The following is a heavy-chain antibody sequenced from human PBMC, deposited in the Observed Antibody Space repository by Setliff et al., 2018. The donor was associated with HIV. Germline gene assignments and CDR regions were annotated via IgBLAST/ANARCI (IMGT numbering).Heavy chain of an antibody. V-gene: IGHV3-30*18. CDR1: GFTFSGYG. CDR3: AKDPRAAVATICDY. D-gene: IGHD5-12*01. CDR2: ISFDGSSK. Sequence: GGSLRLSCAASGFTFSGYGLNWVRQAPGKGLEWVAVISFDGSSKYYADSVKGRFTISRDNSKNTLYLQMNSLRAEDTAVYYCAKDPRAAVATICDYWGQGTLVTVSS. J-gene: IGHJ4*02.